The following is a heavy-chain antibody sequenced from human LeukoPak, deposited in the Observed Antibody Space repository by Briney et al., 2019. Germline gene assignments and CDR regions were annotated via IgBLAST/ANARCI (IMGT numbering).Heavy chain of an antibody. Sequence: SQTLSLTCTVSGGSVSSGSYYWSWIRQPAGKGLEWIGRIYTSGSTNYNPSLKSRVTISVDTSKNQFSLKLSSVTAADTAVYYCVRAATLEWLLSDFDYWGQGTLVTVSS. CDR1: GGSVSSGSYY. D-gene: IGHD3-3*01. V-gene: IGHV4-61*02. CDR3: VRAATLEWLLSDFDY. J-gene: IGHJ4*02. CDR2: IYTSGST.